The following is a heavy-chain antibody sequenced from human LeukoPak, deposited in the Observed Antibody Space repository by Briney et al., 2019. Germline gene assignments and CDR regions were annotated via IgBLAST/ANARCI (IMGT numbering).Heavy chain of an antibody. V-gene: IGHV3-74*01. CDR1: GFTFSSYW. D-gene: IGHD4-23*01. CDR3: ARGRPHGNDY. J-gene: IGHJ4*02. Sequence: GGSLRLSCAASGFTFSSYWMNWVRQVPGKGLVWVSRVASDGNNRDYADSVKGRFTISRDNAKNTLYLQMNSLRVEDTAVYYCARGRPHGNDYWGQGTLVTVSS. CDR2: VASDGNNR.